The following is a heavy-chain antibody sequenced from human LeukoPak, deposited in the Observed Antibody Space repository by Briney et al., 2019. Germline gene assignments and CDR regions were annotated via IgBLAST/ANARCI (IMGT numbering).Heavy chain of an antibody. J-gene: IGHJ6*02. CDR3: ARGDSYGSNYYGMDV. D-gene: IGHD5-18*01. Sequence: PGGSLRLSCAASGFTFSSYEINWVRQAPGKGLEWVSYITSSGSTIYYADSAKGRFTISRDNAKNSLYLQMNSLRAEDTAVYYCARGDSYGSNYYGMDVWGQGTTVTVSS. CDR1: GFTFSSYE. CDR2: ITSSGSTI. V-gene: IGHV3-48*03.